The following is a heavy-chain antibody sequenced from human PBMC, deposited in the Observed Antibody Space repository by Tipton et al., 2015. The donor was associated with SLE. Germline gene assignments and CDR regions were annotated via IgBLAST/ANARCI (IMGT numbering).Heavy chain of an antibody. J-gene: IGHJ4*02. CDR3: ARGSDYIDY. D-gene: IGHD3-3*01. Sequence: SLRLSCAVYGGSFSGYEMNWVRQAPGKGLEWVSYISSSGSTKYYADSAKGRFTISRDNAKNSLYLQMNSLRAEDTAVYYCARGSDYIDYWGQGTLVTVSS. V-gene: IGHV3-48*03. CDR1: GGSFSGYE. CDR2: ISSSGSTK.